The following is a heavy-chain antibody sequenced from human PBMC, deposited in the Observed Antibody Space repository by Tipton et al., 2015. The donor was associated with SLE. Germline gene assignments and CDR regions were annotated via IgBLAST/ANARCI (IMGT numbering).Heavy chain of an antibody. CDR2: IHYSGST. CDR3: ARDKPYDI. Sequence: TLSLTCTVSGGSISRYYWSWIRQPPGQRLEWIGYIHYSGSTKYSPSLKSRVTMSVDTSKNQFSLKLSSVTAADTAVYYCARDKPYDIWGQGTMVTVSS. J-gene: IGHJ3*02. V-gene: IGHV4-59*01. CDR1: GGSISRYY.